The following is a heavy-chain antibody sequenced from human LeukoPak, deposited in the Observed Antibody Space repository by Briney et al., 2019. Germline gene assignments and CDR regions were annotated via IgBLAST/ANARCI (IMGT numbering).Heavy chain of an antibody. D-gene: IGHD5-18*01. CDR2: IIPALNIT. J-gene: IGHJ6*02. Sequence: VASVKVSCKTSGGTFSSSAITWVRQAPGQGLEWMGRIIPALNITSYAQKFQGRVTITADTSTSTAYMELSSLRSEETAVYYCARDQGLTAPPPYGLDVWGQGTTVTVSS. CDR1: GGTFSSSA. V-gene: IGHV1-69*04. CDR3: ARDQGLTAPPPYGLDV.